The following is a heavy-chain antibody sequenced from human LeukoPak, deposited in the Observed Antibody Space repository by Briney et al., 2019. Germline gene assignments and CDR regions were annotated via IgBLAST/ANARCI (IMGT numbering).Heavy chain of an antibody. Sequence: GGSLRLSCAASGFTFSSYAMSWVRQAPGKGLEWVSAISGSGGSIYYADSVKGRSTISRDNSKNTLYLQMDSLRAEDTAVYYCAKLKDGDYIDYWGQGTVVTVSS. D-gene: IGHD4-17*01. CDR3: AKLKDGDYIDY. CDR2: ISGSGGSI. V-gene: IGHV3-23*01. CDR1: GFTFSSYA. J-gene: IGHJ4*02.